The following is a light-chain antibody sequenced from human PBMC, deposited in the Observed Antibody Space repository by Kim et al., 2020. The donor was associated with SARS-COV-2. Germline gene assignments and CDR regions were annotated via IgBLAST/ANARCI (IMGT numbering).Light chain of an antibody. CDR3: CSYAGSLWV. CDR1: SSDVGGYNY. J-gene: IGLJ3*02. V-gene: IGLV2-11*01. Sequence: LTQPRSVSGSPGQSVTISCTGTSSDVGGYNYVSWYQQHPGKAPKLMIYDVSKRPSGVPDRFSGSKSGNTASLTISGLQAEDEADYYCCSYAGSLWVFGGGTQLTVL. CDR2: DVS.